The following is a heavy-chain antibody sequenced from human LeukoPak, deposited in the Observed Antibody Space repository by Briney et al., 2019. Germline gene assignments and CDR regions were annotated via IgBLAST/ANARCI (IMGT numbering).Heavy chain of an antibody. CDR3: ARDPTDYYGSAIPFDI. CDR2: IHPNSGGT. Sequence: GASVKVSCKASGYTFTSYYMHWVRQAPGHGLEWMGWIHPNSGGTNYAQKFQGRVTMTRDTSISTTYMELSRLRSDDTAVYYCARDPTDYYGSAIPFDIWGQGTMVTVSS. D-gene: IGHD3-10*01. V-gene: IGHV1-2*02. J-gene: IGHJ3*02. CDR1: GYTFTSYY.